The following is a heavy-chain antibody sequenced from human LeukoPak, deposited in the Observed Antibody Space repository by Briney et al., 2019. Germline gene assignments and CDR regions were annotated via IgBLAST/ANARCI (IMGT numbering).Heavy chain of an antibody. J-gene: IGHJ4*02. D-gene: IGHD6-6*01. Sequence: SETLSLTCTVSGGSISSSSYYWGWIREPPGEGLEWIVSSYYTGSTYYSPSPKSRVTISADTSKNEFSLKLSSVTAADTAVYYCTSEISSASNYWGQGTLVTVSS. CDR3: TSEISSASNY. CDR1: GGSISSSSYY. V-gene: IGHV4-39*01. CDR2: SYYTGST.